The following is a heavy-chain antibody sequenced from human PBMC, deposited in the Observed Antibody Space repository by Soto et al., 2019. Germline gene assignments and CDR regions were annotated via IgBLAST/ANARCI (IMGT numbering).Heavy chain of an antibody. CDR2: INADYGNT. D-gene: IGHD5-18*01. V-gene: IGHV1-18*01. Sequence: QAQLVQSGAEVRKPGASVKVSCKASGYTFYSHSISWVRQAPGQGLVWMGRINADYGNTQYAQKFRGRVTMTTDTSTTTVYMERTNLRSDDTAGYYCARFIQGDYYYGMDVWGQGTTVTVSS. J-gene: IGHJ6*02. CDR1: GYTFYSHS. CDR3: ARFIQGDYYYGMDV.